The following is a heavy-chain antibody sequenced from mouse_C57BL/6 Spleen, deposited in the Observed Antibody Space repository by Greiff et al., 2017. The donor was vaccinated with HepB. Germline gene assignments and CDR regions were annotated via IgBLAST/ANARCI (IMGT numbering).Heavy chain of an antibody. CDR2: IYPGDGDT. CDR1: GYAFSSYW. Sequence: VKLVESGAELVKPGASVKISCKASGYAFSSYWMNWVKQRPGKGLEWIGQIYPGDGDTKYNGKFKGKATLTAAKSSSTAYMQLSSLTSEDSAVYFCARLGGSSSWFADWGQGTLVTVSA. J-gene: IGHJ3*01. V-gene: IGHV1-80*01. CDR3: ARLGGSSSWFAD. D-gene: IGHD1-1*01.